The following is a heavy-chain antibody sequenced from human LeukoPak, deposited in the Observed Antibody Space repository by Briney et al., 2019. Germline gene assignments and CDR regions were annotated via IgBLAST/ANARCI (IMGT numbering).Heavy chain of an antibody. J-gene: IGHJ6*03. CDR3: ARVLIGSELLFYYYYMDV. CDR1: GFTFSSYS. D-gene: IGHD1-26*01. V-gene: IGHV3-21*01. Sequence: GGSLRLSCAASGFTFSSYSMNWVRQAPGKGLEWVSSISSSSSYIYYADSVKGRFTISRDNAKNSLYLQMNSLRAEDTAVYYCARVLIGSELLFYYYYMDVWGKGTTVTVSS. CDR2: ISSSSSYI.